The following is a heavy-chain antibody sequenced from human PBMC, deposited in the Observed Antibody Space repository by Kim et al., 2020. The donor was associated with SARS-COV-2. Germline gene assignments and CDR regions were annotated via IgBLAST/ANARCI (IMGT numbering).Heavy chain of an antibody. J-gene: IGHJ4*01. CDR1: GGSISSYY. D-gene: IGHD6-13*01. CDR2: IYYSGST. V-gene: IGHV4-59*01. CDR3: AKTTYSRRFSVEVFDY. Sequence: SETLSLTCTVSGGSISSYYWSWIRQPPGKGLEWIGYIYYSGSTNYNPSLKRRVTISVDTSKNQFSLKVSPVTAADTAVYYCAKTTYSRRFSVEVFDYWGPGNLVTVS.